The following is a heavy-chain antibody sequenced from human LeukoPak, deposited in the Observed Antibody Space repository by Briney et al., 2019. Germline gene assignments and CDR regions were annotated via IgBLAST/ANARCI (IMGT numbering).Heavy chain of an antibody. D-gene: IGHD3-10*01. V-gene: IGHV3-23*01. CDR2: ISGSGGST. CDR1: GFTFSSYG. CDR3: AKGLYGSGSYSDY. Sequence: PGGTLRLSCAASGFTFSSYGISWVRQAPGKGLEWVSAISGSGGSTYYADSVKGRFTISRDNSKNTLYLQMNSLRAEDTAVYYCAKGLYGSGSYSDYGGQGTLVTVSS. J-gene: IGHJ4*02.